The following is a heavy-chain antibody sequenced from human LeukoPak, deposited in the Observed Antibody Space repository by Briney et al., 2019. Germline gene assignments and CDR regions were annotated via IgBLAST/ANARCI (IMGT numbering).Heavy chain of an antibody. V-gene: IGHV3-15*01. CDR1: GFTFSSYG. D-gene: IGHD3-10*01. CDR2: IKSKTDGGTT. CDR3: TTKREVRGVISYYYYMDV. Sequence: GGSLRLSCAASGFTFSSYGMSWVRQAPGKGLEWVGRIKSKTDGGTTDYAAPVKGRFTISRDDSKNTLYLQMNSLKTEDTAVYYCTTKREVRGVISYYYYMDVWGKGTTVTISS. J-gene: IGHJ6*03.